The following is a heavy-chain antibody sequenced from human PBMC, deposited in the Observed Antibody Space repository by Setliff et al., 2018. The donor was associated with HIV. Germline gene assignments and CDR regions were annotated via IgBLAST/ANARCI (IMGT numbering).Heavy chain of an antibody. CDR1: GFTFSDYY. CDR2: ISYDGSNK. J-gene: IGHJ6*02. Sequence: PGGSLRLSCAASGFTFSDYYMTWVRQALGKGLEWVAVISYDGSNKYYAESVRGRFTISRDYSRNTLYLQMNSLRAEDSAVYYCAKDPNSSWHVGFYNYGMDVWGQGTTVTVSS. D-gene: IGHD6-13*01. V-gene: IGHV3-30*01. CDR3: AKDPNSSWHVGFYNYGMDV.